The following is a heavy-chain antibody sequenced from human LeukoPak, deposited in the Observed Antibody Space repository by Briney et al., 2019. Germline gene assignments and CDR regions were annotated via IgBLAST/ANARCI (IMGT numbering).Heavy chain of an antibody. D-gene: IGHD3-10*01. V-gene: IGHV5-51*01. Sequence: GESLKISCKGSGYSFTSYWIGWVRQMPGKGLEWMGIIYPGDSDTRYSPSFQGQVTISADKSISTAYLQWSSLKASDTAMYYCARQVTRYGSPTYFDYWGQGTLVTVSS. CDR3: ARQVTRYGSPTYFDY. J-gene: IGHJ4*02. CDR2: IYPGDSDT. CDR1: GYSFTSYW.